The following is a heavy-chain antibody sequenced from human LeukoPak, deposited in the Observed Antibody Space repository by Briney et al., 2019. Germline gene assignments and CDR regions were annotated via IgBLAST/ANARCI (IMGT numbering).Heavy chain of an antibody. Sequence: GASVKVSCRASGYTFTGYYMHWVRQAPGQGLEWMGIINPSGGSTSYAQKFQGRVTMTRDTSTSTVYMELSSLRSEDTAVYYCATEAIVVVTARDYWYFDLWGRGTLVTVSS. D-gene: IGHD2-21*02. CDR2: INPSGGST. CDR3: ATEAIVVVTARDYWYFDL. V-gene: IGHV1-46*01. CDR1: GYTFTGYY. J-gene: IGHJ2*01.